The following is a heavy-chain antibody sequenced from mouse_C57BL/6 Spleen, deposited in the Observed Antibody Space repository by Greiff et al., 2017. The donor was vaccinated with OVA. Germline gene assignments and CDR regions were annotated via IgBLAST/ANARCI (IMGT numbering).Heavy chain of an antibody. J-gene: IGHJ4*01. CDR1: GFNFKDYY. Sequence: VQLQQSGAELVKPGASVKLSCTASGFNFKDYYMHWVKQRTEQGLEWIGRIDPEDGETKYAPKFKGKATITVATSSTTAYLKLSSLTSEDTAVYYCARELPNYYAMDYWGQGTSVTVSS. CDR3: ARELPNYYAMDY. V-gene: IGHV14-2*01. CDR2: IDPEDGET.